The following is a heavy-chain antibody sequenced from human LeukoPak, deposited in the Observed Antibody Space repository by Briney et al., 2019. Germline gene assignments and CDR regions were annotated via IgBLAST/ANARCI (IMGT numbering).Heavy chain of an antibody. CDR2: IGTTTSTI. V-gene: IGHV3-48*01. CDR3: ATDSAGRVTMVRGPLDY. CDR1: GFTFSNYG. Sequence: GGSLRLSCAASGFTFSNYGMNWVRQAPGKGLEGVSYIGTTTSTIYYADSVKGRFTISRDNAKNSLYLQMNSLRPEDTAVYYCATDSAGRVTMVRGPLDYWGQGTLVTVSS. J-gene: IGHJ4*02. D-gene: IGHD3-10*01.